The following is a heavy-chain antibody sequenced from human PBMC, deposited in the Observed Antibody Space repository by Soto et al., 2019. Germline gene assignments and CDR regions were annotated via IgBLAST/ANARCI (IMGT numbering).Heavy chain of an antibody. V-gene: IGHV4-34*01. J-gene: IGHJ6*03. D-gene: IGHD2-15*01. CDR3: ARGQGYCSGSSCYPSDVYNYYMDV. Sequence: SETLSLTCAVYGGSFSGYYWSWIRQPPGKGLEWIGEINHSGSTNYNPSLKSRVTISVDTSKNQFSLKLSSVTAADTAVYYCARGQGYCSGSSCYPSDVYNYYMDVWGKGTTVT. CDR2: INHSGST. CDR1: GGSFSGYY.